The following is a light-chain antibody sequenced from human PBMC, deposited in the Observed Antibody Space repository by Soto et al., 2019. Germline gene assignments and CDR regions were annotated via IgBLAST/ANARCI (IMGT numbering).Light chain of an antibody. V-gene: IGKV1-27*01. CDR1: QVIGKY. CDR2: AAS. Sequence: FQMPQSPSSLSASLGSIVTLTCRESQVIGKYLAWYQQHEGKVPNLLIYAASTLHSGFPSRFSGSGSGKDFTLTITSLQPEDVATYYCQKYNSAPLTFGQGTKLDI. CDR3: QKYNSAPLT. J-gene: IGKJ1*01.